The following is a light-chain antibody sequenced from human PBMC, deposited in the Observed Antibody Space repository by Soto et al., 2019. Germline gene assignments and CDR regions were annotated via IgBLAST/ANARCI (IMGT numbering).Light chain of an antibody. V-gene: IGLV2-8*01. CDR3: CSFAGGATFV. CDR1: SSDIGASNS. J-gene: IGLJ3*02. Sequence: QSALTQPPSASGSPGQSVTISCAGSSSDIGASNSVSWYQQHPGKAPKLVIYEASKRPSGVSDRFSGSRSGNTASLTISALQPEDEADYSCCSFAGGATFVFGGGTKLTVL. CDR2: EAS.